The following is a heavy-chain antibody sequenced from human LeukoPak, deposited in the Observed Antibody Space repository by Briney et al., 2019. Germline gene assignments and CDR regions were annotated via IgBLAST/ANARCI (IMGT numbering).Heavy chain of an antibody. CDR3: ARARDLDDSSGYSFDY. Sequence: GGSLRLSCAASGFTFSSYGMHWVRQAPGKGLEWVAVISYDGSNKYYADSVKGRFTISRDNSKNTLYLQMNSLRAEDTAVYYCARARDLDDSSGYSFDYWGQGILVTVSS. V-gene: IGHV3-30*03. D-gene: IGHD3-22*01. CDR2: ISYDGSNK. J-gene: IGHJ4*02. CDR1: GFTFSSYG.